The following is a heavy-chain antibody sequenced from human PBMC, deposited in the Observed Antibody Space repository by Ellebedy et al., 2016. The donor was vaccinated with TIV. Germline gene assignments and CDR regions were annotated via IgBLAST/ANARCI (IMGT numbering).Heavy chain of an antibody. CDR2: ISYDGSNK. CDR1: GFTFSSYA. CDR3: AKGSHSSGNKRYYFDY. V-gene: IGHV3-30*01. Sequence: GESLKISCAASGFTFSSYAMHWVRQAPGKGLEWVAVISYDGSNKYYADSVKGRFTISRDNSKNTLYLQMNSLRAEDTAVYYCAKGSHSSGNKRYYFDYWGQGTLVTVSS. D-gene: IGHD6-25*01. J-gene: IGHJ4*02.